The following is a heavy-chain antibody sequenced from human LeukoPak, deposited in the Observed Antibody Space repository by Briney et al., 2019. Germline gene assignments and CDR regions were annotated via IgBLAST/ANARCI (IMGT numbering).Heavy chain of an antibody. CDR1: GGSFSGYY. CDR2: IYYSGST. V-gene: IGHV4-59*01. D-gene: IGHD3-10*01. CDR3: ASGTSSITMVRGVMVFYYYMDV. J-gene: IGHJ6*03. Sequence: PSETLSLTCAVYGGSFSGYYWSWIRQPPGKGLEWIGYIYYSGSTNYNPSLKSRVTISVDTSESQFSLKLSSVPAADTAVYYCASGTSSITMVRGVMVFYYYMDVWGKGTTVTVSS.